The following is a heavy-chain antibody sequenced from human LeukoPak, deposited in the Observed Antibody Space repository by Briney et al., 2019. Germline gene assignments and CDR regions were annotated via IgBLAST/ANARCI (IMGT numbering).Heavy chain of an antibody. CDR3: ARKGIYRGSLDY. CDR1: GGSFSGYY. D-gene: IGHD3-16*02. Sequence: SETLSFTCAVYGGSFSGYYWSWIRQPPGKGLEWIGEINHSGSTNYNPSLKSRVTISVDTSKNQFSLKLSSVTAADTAVYYCARKGIYRGSLDYWGQGTLVTVSS. V-gene: IGHV4-34*01. CDR2: INHSGST. J-gene: IGHJ4*02.